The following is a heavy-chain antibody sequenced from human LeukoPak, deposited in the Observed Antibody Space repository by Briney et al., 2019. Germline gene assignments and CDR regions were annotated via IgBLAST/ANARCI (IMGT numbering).Heavy chain of an antibody. V-gene: IGHV3-53*01. CDR3: ARGLRYDILTGYGSQNPYYFDY. D-gene: IGHD3-9*01. J-gene: IGHJ4*02. CDR2: IYSGGST. CDR1: GFTVSSNY. Sequence: GGSLRLPCAASGFTVSSNYMSWVRQAPGKGLEWASVIYSGGSTYYADSVKGRFTISRDNSKNTLYLQMNSLRAEDTAVHYCARGLRYDILTGYGSQNPYYFDYWGQGTLVTVSS.